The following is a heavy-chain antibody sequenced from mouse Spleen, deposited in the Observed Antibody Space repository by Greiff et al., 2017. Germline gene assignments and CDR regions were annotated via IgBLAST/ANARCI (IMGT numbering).Heavy chain of an antibody. D-gene: IGHD2-14*01. CDR1: GYTFTDYW. CDR2: IDTSDSYT. Sequence: VQLQQPGAELVMPGASVKMSCKASGYTFTDYWMHWVKQRPGQGLEWIGAIDTSDSYTSYNQKFKGKATLTVDESSSTAYMQLSSLTSEDSAVYYCARSNRYLDYWGQGTTLTVSS. J-gene: IGHJ2*01. V-gene: IGHV1-69*01. CDR3: ARSNRYLDY.